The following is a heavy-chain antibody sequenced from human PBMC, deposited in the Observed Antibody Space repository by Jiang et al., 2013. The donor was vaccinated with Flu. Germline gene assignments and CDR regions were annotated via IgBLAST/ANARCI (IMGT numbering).Heavy chain of an antibody. Sequence: EWMGIIYPGDSDTRYSPSFQGQVTISADKSISTAYLQWSSLKASDTAMYYCARTNCSSTSCPHNWFDPWGQGTLVTVSS. CDR3: ARTNCSSTSCPHNWFDP. CDR2: IYPGDSDT. J-gene: IGHJ5*02. D-gene: IGHD2-2*01. V-gene: IGHV5-51*01.